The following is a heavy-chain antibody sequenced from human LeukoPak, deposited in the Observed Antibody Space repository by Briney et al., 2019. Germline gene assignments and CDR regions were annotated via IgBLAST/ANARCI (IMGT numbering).Heavy chain of an antibody. V-gene: IGHV3-23*01. J-gene: IGHJ4*02. D-gene: IGHD3-10*01. Sequence: GGSLRLSCAASGFTFSSYAMSRVRQAPGKGLEWVSAISGSGGSTYYADSVKGRFTISRDNSKNTLYLQMNSLRAEDTAVYYCAEAYYGSGSYARGLFDYWGQGTLVTVSS. CDR2: ISGSGGST. CDR1: GFTFSSYA. CDR3: AEAYYGSGSYARGLFDY.